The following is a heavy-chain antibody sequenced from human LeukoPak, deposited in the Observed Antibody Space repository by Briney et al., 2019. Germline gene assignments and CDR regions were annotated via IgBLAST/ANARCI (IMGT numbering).Heavy chain of an antibody. CDR3: ARGRRIRPSRGFYMDV. V-gene: IGHV4-34*01. Sequence: KTSETLSLTCAVYGGSFSGYYWNWIRQPPGKGLEWIGEINHSGSTNCNPSLKSRVTISVDTSKNQFSLKLSSVAAADTAVYYCARGRRIRPSRGFYMDVWGKGTTVTVSS. CDR2: INHSGST. CDR1: GGSFSGYY. J-gene: IGHJ6*03. D-gene: IGHD3-3*02.